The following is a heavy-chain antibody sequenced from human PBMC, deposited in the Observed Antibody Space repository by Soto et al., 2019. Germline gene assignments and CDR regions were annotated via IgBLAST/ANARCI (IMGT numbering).Heavy chain of an antibody. CDR2: ISSDGATK. D-gene: IGHD6-13*01. CDR1: GFAFRSHA. Sequence: GSLRLSCTASGFAFRSHAMQWVRQAPGKGLEWVAVISSDGATKYVADSLKGRFTISRDNFESTMSLQMNNLRPEDTALYYCARSSVHIAAAGRLDLWGPATLVTGSS. J-gene: IGHJ5*02. CDR3: ARSSVHIAAAGRLDL. V-gene: IGHV3-30*14.